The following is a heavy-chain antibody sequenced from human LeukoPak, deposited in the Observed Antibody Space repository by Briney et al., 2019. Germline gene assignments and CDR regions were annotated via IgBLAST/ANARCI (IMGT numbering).Heavy chain of an antibody. CDR1: GFTFSTYT. J-gene: IGHJ4*02. CDR2: IGNNGGGI. V-gene: IGHV3-23*01. Sequence: PGGSLRLSCAASGFTFSTYTMYWVRHPPGKRLEWVSIIGNNGGGIHYADSVRGRFTISRDNSKNALYLQMNSLRDEDTAVYYCARDGGYCSSTNCHLDYWGQGTLVTVSS. D-gene: IGHD2-2*01. CDR3: ARDGGYCSSTNCHLDY.